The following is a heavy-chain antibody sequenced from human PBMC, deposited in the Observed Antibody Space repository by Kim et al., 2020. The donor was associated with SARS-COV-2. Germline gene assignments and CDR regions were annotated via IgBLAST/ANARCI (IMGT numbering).Heavy chain of an antibody. CDR2: INHSGST. J-gene: IGHJ4*02. V-gene: IGHV4-34*01. CDR1: GGSFSGYY. CDR3: ARESDVTMVRGASLLFDY. D-gene: IGHD3-10*01. Sequence: SETLSLTCAVYGGSFSGYYWSWIRQPPGKGLEWIGEINHSGSTNYNPSLKSRVTISVDTSKNQFSLKLSSVTAADTAVYYCARESDVTMVRGASLLFDYWGQGTLVTVSS.